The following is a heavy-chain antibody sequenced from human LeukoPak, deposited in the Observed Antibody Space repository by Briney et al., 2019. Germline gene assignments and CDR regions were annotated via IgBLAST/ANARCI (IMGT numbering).Heavy chain of an antibody. D-gene: IGHD2-15*01. V-gene: IGHV4-39*07. J-gene: IGHJ5*02. CDR1: GGSISSSSYY. Sequence: SETLSLTCTVSGGSISSSSYYWGWIRQPPGKGLEWIGSIYYSGSTYYNPSLESRVTISVDTSKNQFSLKLSSVTAADTAVYYCAREYCSGGSCHRGWFDPWGQGTLVTVSS. CDR2: IYYSGST. CDR3: AREYCSGGSCHRGWFDP.